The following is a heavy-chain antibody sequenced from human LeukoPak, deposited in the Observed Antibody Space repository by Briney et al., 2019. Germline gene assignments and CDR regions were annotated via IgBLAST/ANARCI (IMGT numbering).Heavy chain of an antibody. V-gene: IGHV3-33*01. Sequence: PGRSLRLSCAASGFNFSSYGMHWVRQAPGKGLEWVTSIWFDGSNIHYADSVKGRVIISRDNFKSALYLQMNSLRAEDTAIYYCARDSLPMAVTGPFDHWGQGALVTVSS. CDR2: IWFDGSNI. CDR1: GFNFSSYG. J-gene: IGHJ4*02. CDR3: ARDSLPMAVTGPFDH. D-gene: IGHD6-19*01.